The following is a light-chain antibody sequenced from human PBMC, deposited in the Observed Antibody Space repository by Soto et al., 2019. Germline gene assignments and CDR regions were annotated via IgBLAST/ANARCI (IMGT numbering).Light chain of an antibody. J-gene: IGLJ1*01. CDR3: SSYEGNTWV. Sequence: QSALTQPPSASGSPGQSVTISCTGTSSDVGGYNYVSWYQQHPGKAPKLMIYEVSKRPSGVPDRFSGSKSGNTASLTVSGLQAEDEADYYCSSYEGNTWVFGTGTKVTVL. CDR2: EVS. V-gene: IGLV2-8*01. CDR1: SSDVGGYNY.